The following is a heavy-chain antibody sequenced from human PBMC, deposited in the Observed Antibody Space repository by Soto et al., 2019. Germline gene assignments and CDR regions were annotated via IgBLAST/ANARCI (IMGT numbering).Heavy chain of an antibody. Sequence: QVQLQESGPGLVKPSGTLSLTCAVSGGSISSSNWWSWVRQPPGKGLEWIGEIYHSGSTNYNPSLKIRVTRSVDKSKNQFSLKLSSVTAADTAVYYCARDLRHALRKNQKLVQWRSDYWGKGTLVTVSS. J-gene: IGHJ4*02. CDR3: ARDLRHALRKNQKLVQWRSDY. CDR2: IYHSGST. D-gene: IGHD6-13*01. V-gene: IGHV4-4*02. CDR1: GGSISSSNW.